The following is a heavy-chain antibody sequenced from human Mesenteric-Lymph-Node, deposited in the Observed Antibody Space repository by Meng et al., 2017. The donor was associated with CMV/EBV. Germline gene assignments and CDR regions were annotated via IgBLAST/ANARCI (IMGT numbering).Heavy chain of an antibody. CDR3: ARGRYCSGGSCYRYYFDY. CDR2: INHSGST. J-gene: IGHJ4*02. D-gene: IGHD2-15*01. V-gene: IGHV4-34*01. Sequence: GSLRLSCAVYGGSFSGYYWSWIRQPPGKGLEWIGEINHSGSTNYNPSLKSRVTISVDTSKNQFSLKLSSVTAADTAVYYCARGRYCSGGSCYRYYFDYWGQGTLVTVSS. CDR1: GGSFSGYY.